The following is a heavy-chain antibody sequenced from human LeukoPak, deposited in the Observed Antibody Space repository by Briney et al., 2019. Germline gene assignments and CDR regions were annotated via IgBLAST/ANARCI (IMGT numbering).Heavy chain of an antibody. Sequence: GGSLRLSCAASGFTFSSYAMSWVSQAPGKGLEWVAAISGSGGSTYYADSLKGRFTISRDNYKNTLYLKMNSLRSEDTAVYYCARDRYSYAATPHWFDPWGQGTLVTVSS. CDR3: ARDRYSYAATPHWFDP. V-gene: IGHV3-23*01. J-gene: IGHJ5*02. CDR2: ISGSGGST. D-gene: IGHD5-18*01. CDR1: GFTFSSYA.